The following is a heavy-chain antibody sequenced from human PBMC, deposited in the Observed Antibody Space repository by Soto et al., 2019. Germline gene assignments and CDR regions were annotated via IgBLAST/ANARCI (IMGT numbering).Heavy chain of an antibody. J-gene: IGHJ6*02. V-gene: IGHV1-58*01. Sequence: GASVKVSCKASGFSFTSSAVQWVRQARGQRLEWIGWIVVGSGNTNYAQKFQERVTITRDMSTSTAYMELSSLRSEDTAVYYCAALTAMVDYGMDVWGQGATVTVSS. CDR1: GFSFTSSA. D-gene: IGHD5-18*01. CDR3: AALTAMVDYGMDV. CDR2: IVVGSGNT.